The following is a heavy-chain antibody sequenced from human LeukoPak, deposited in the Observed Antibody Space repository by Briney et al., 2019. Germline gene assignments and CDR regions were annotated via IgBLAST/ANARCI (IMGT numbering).Heavy chain of an antibody. CDR2: IKQDGSEK. V-gene: IGHV3-7*01. D-gene: IGHD6-13*01. CDR1: GFTFSSYS. CDR3: ARDRGSSSWYDFDY. Sequence: PGGSLRLSCAASGFTFSSYSMNWVRQAPGKGLEWVANIKQDGSEKYYVDSVRGRFTISRDNAKNSLYLQMNSLRAEDTAVYYCARDRGSSSWYDFDYWGQGTLVTVSS. J-gene: IGHJ4*02.